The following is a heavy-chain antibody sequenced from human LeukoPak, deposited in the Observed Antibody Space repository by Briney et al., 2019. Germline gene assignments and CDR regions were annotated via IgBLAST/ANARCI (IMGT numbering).Heavy chain of an antibody. Sequence: AGGSLRLSCAASGFTFSSYAMSWVRQAPGKGLEWVSAISGSGGSTYYADSVKGRFTISRDNSTNTLYLQMNSLRVEDTALYFCARGHGYSNYEPFDFWGQGALVTVSS. J-gene: IGHJ4*02. V-gene: IGHV3-23*01. CDR2: ISGSGGST. CDR1: GFTFSSYA. CDR3: ARGHGYSNYEPFDF. D-gene: IGHD4-11*01.